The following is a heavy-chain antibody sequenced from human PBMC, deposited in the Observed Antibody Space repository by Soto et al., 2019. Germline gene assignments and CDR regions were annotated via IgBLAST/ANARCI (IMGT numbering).Heavy chain of an antibody. D-gene: IGHD4-17*01. J-gene: IGHJ6*02. CDR3: ARDQQTTVTTPNYYYYGMDV. Sequence: GGSLSLSCAASGFTFSSYWMHWVRQAPGKGLVWVSRINSDGSSTSYAYSVKGRFTISRDNAKNTLYLQMNSLRAEDTAVYYFARDQQTTVTTPNYYYYGMDVWGQGTTVTVSS. CDR2: INSDGSST. V-gene: IGHV3-74*01. CDR1: GFTFSSYW.